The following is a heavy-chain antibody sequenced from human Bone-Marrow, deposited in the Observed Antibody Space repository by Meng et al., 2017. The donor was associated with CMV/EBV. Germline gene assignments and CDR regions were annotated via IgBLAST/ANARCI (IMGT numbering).Heavy chain of an antibody. D-gene: IGHD1-26*01. V-gene: IGHV3-74*01. CDR3: VRIMVGATGGDY. J-gene: IGHJ4*02. Sequence: GGSLRLSCAASGFTFNNHWMHWVRQAPGKGLVWVSRINTDGNSLSHADSVKGRFTISRDNAKNTVYLQMNSLRDEDTAVYYCVRIMVGATGGDYWGLGARVTVSS. CDR2: INTDGNSL. CDR1: GFTFNNHW.